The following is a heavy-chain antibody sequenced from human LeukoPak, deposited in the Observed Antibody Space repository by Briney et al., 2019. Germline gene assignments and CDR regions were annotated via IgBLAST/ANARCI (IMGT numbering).Heavy chain of an antibody. CDR2: IYHSGST. Sequence: PSETLSLTCAVSGGSISSSNWWSWVRQPPGKGLEWIGEIYHSGSTNYNPSLKSRVTISVDKSKNQFSLKLSSVTAADTAVYYCARHLDYGDHQGAFDIWGQGTMVTVSS. CDR1: GGSISSSNW. CDR3: ARHLDYGDHQGAFDI. D-gene: IGHD4-17*01. J-gene: IGHJ3*02. V-gene: IGHV4-4*02.